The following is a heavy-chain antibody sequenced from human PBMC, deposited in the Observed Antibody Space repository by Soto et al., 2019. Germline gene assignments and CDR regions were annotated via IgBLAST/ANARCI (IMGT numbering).Heavy chain of an antibody. CDR3: ARVGSLNWYFDL. Sequence: EVQLVESGGGLVQPGGSLRLSCAASGFTFSSYWMHWVRQAPGKGLVWVSRINSDGSSTSYADSVKGRFTISSDNAKNTLYLQMNSLRAEDTAVYFCARVGSLNWYFDLWCRGTLVTVSS. CDR2: INSDGSST. CDR1: GFTFSSYW. D-gene: IGHD1-26*01. J-gene: IGHJ2*01. V-gene: IGHV3-74*01.